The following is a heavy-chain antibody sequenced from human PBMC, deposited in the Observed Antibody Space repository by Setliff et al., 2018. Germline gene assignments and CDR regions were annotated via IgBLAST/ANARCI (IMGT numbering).Heavy chain of an antibody. D-gene: IGHD2-2*01. V-gene: IGHV1-69*13. J-gene: IGHJ3*01. CDR2: IIPMFGIT. CDR1: GGAFSNSG. CDR3: ATPTRYCTTTSCQSLDAFDF. Sequence: SVKVSCKASGGAFSNSGVSWVRQAPGQGPEWVGRIIPMFGITNYAQKFQGRVTIPADESTRTAFMELSSVRSDDTAFYYCATPTRYCTTTSCQSLDAFDFWGQGTMVTVSS.